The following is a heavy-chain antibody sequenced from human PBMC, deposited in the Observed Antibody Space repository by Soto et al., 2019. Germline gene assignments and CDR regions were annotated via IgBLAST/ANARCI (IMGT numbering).Heavy chain of an antibody. D-gene: IGHD3-9*01. Sequence: PSETLSLTCAVYGGSFSGYYWSWIRQPPGKGLEWIGEINHSGSTNYNPSLKSRVTISVDTSKNQFSLKLSSVTAADTAVYYCARKDYYDILTGFDYWGQGTLVTVSS. CDR2: INHSGST. CDR3: ARKDYYDILTGFDY. V-gene: IGHV4-34*01. J-gene: IGHJ4*02. CDR1: GGSFSGYY.